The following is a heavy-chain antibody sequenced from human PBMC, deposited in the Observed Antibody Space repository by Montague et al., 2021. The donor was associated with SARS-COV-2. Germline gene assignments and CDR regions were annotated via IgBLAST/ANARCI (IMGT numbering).Heavy chain of an antibody. Sequence: SLRLSCAASGFTFSTYAMSLVRQAPGKGLEWVSTVSSIGGSTFYADSVKGRFTVSRDNSKNTLYLQMNSRRAEDTAVYYCAKDLEQWLVGRDYFDYWGQGTLVTVSS. J-gene: IGHJ4*02. CDR1: GFTFSTYA. D-gene: IGHD6-19*01. CDR3: AKDLEQWLVGRDYFDY. V-gene: IGHV3-23*01. CDR2: VSSIGGST.